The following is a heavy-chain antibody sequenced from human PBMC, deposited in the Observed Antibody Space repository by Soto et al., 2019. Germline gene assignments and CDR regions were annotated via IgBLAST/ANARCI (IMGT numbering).Heavy chain of an antibody. CDR2: IIPIFGTA. D-gene: IGHD4-17*01. Sequence: QVQLVQSGAEVKKPGSSVKVSCKASGGTFSSYAISWVRQAPGQGLEWVGGIIPIFGTANYAQKFQGRVTITADESTSTAYMELSSLRSEDTDVYYCAKLRTTVTTFGWYFELWGRCTLVTLSS. J-gene: IGHJ2*01. V-gene: IGHV1-69*12. CDR1: GGTFSSYA. CDR3: AKLRTTVTTFGWYFEL.